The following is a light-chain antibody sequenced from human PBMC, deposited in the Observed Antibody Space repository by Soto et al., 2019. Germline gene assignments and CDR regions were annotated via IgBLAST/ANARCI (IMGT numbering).Light chain of an antibody. J-gene: IGLJ2*01. Sequence: QSELTQPTSVSGAPGQRVTISCTGSSSNIGAGYDVHWYQQLPGTAPKLPINGNSNRPSGVPERCSGSKSGTSASLAITGLQAEDEADYYCQSYDPSLSVVFGGGTQLTVL. CDR1: SSNIGAGYD. V-gene: IGLV1-40*01. CDR3: QSYDPSLSVV. CDR2: GNS.